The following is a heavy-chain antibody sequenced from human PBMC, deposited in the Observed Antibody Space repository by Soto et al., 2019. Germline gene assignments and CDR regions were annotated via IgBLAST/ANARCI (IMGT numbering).Heavy chain of an antibody. CDR2: ITGSGSDT. Sequence: GGSLRLSCAASGFTFNNYAMGWFRQASGKGLEWVSAITGSGSDTYSADSVKGRFTISRDNSKNTLYLQMNSLRAEDTAIYYCAKLGSSSWSPHYYFDYWGQGTLVTVSS. J-gene: IGHJ4*02. CDR1: GFTFNNYA. CDR3: AKLGSSSWSPHYYFDY. V-gene: IGHV3-23*01. D-gene: IGHD2-2*01.